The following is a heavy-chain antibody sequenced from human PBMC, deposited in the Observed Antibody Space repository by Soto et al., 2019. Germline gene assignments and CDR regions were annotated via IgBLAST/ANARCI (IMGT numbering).Heavy chain of an antibody. CDR2: VSKSDYT. CDR3: AREDSIIIPAVSDF. D-gene: IGHD2-2*01. CDR1: GFNFNNYG. V-gene: IGHV3-21*01. Sequence: GGSLRLSCAVSGFNFNNYGINWVRQAPGKGLEWVSSVSKSDYTYYSDSVKGRFTISRDNAKNSVSLQMNTLRAEDTAVYYCAREDSIIIPAVSDFWGQGTLVTVPQ. J-gene: IGHJ4*02.